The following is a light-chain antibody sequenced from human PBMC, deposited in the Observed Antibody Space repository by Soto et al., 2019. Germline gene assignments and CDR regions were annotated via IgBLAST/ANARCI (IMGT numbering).Light chain of an antibody. CDR2: DAS. CDR1: QSISRNY. J-gene: IGKJ1*01. CDR3: QQYGSSPRT. Sequence: EIVLTQSPGTLSLSPGERATLSCRASQSISRNYLAWYQKKPGQAPRLLIYDASSRATGIPDRFSGSGSGTDFTLTISRLEPEDFAVYYCQQYGSSPRTFGQGTKVEVK. V-gene: IGKV3-20*01.